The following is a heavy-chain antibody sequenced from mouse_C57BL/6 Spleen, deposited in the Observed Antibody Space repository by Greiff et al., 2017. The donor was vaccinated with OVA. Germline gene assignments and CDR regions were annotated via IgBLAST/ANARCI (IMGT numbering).Heavy chain of an antibody. D-gene: IGHD4-1*01. CDR2: INYDGSST. J-gene: IGHJ2*01. V-gene: IGHV5-16*01. CDR3: ARGANWVDY. Sequence: EVKLMESEGGLVQPGRSMKLSCTASGFTFSDYYMAWVRQVPEKGLEWVANINYDGSSTYYLDSLKSRFIVSRDNAKNILYLQMSSLKSDDTATYYCARGANWVDYWGQGTTLTVSS. CDR1: GFTFSDYY.